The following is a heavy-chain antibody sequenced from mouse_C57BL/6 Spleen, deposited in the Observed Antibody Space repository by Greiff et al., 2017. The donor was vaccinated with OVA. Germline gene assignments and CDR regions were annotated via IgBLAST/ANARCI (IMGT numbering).Heavy chain of an antibody. J-gene: IGHJ2*01. CDR3: AGGFLPVVADN. CDR2: IYPGSGST. CDR1: GYTFTSYW. D-gene: IGHD1-1*01. V-gene: IGHV1-55*01. Sequence: QVQLQQPGAELVKPGASVKMSCKASGYTFTSYWITWVKQRPGQGLEWIGDIYPGSGSTNYNEKFKSKATLTVDTSSSTAYMPLSSLTSEDSAVYYCAGGFLPVVADNGGKGTTLTVSS.